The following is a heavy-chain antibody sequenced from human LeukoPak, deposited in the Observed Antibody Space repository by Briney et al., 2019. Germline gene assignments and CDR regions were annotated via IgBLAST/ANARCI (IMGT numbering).Heavy chain of an antibody. D-gene: IGHD2-21*01. CDR3: ARDDGGDRTNAFDY. Sequence: ASVKVSCKASGYTFTGYYMHWVRQAPGQGLEWMGWINLNSGATEYVQKLQGRVTMTRDTSISTAYMELSRLTSDDTAVYYCARDDGGDRTNAFDYWGQGTLVTVSS. J-gene: IGHJ4*02. CDR1: GYTFTGYY. CDR2: INLNSGAT. V-gene: IGHV1-2*02.